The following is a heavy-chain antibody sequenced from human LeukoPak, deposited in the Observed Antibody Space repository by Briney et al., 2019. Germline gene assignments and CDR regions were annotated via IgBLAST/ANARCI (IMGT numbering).Heavy chain of an antibody. V-gene: IGHV4-59*01. CDR3: ASGSGYHIS. D-gene: IGHD3-22*01. J-gene: IGHJ4*02. CDR1: GCSISSYY. Sequence: PSETLSLTCTVSGCSISSYYWSWFRQPPGKGLEWIGYIYYSGSTNYNPSLKSRVTISVDTSKNQFSLKLSSVTAADTAVYYCASGSGYHISWGQGTLVTVSS. CDR2: IYYSGST.